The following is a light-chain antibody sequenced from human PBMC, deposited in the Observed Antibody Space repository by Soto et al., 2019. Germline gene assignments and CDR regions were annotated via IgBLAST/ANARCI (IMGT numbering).Light chain of an antibody. CDR3: CSYAGSSTLWV. V-gene: IGLV2-23*02. CDR2: EVN. Sequence: QAVVTQPASVSGSPGQSITISCTGTSTDVGSYDLVSWYQQHPGKAPRLMIYEVNKRPSGVSNRFSGSKSGNTASLTISGLQPEDEADFYCCSYAGSSTLWVFGGGTKLTVL. CDR1: STDVGSYDL. J-gene: IGLJ3*02.